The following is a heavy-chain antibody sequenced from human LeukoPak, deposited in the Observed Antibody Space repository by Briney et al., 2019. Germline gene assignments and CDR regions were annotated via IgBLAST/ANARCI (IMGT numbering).Heavy chain of an antibody. V-gene: IGHV4-34*01. CDR3: ARGDDYYDSSGYYGLAFDI. CDR2: INHSGST. D-gene: IGHD3-22*01. Sequence: SETLSLTCAVYGGSFSGYYWSWIRQPPGKGLEWIGEINHSGSTNYNPSLKSRVTISVDTSKNQFSLKLSSVTAADTAVYYCARGDDYYDSSGYYGLAFDIWGQGTMVTVSS. CDR1: GGSFSGYY. J-gene: IGHJ3*02.